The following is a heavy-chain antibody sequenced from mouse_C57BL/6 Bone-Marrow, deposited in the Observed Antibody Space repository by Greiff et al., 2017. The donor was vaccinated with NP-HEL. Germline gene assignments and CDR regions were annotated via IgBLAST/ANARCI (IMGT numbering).Heavy chain of an antibody. Sequence: EVKLVESGGGLVKPGGSLKLSCAASGFTFSSYAMSWVRQTPEKRLEWVATISDGGSYTYYPDNVKGRFTISRDNAQNNLYLQMSHLKSEDTAMYYCARDLTVEAYWGQGTLVTVSA. D-gene: IGHD1-1*01. CDR2: ISDGGSYT. CDR3: ARDLTVEAY. J-gene: IGHJ3*01. V-gene: IGHV5-4*01. CDR1: GFTFSSYA.